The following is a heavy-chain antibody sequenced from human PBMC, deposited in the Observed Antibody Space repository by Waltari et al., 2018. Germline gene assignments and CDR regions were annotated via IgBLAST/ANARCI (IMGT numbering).Heavy chain of an antibody. Sequence: QVQLVESGGGVVQPGMSMRLSPAACEFRRGTYGMHWVRPAPGKGLEWVALIFFGGGDSFYADSVRGRFTISRDNSKNTLYLDINSLRLDDTAIYYCAKDAFGNTYLDHWGQGTLVTVSS. CDR2: IFFGGGDS. D-gene: IGHD3-10*01. CDR3: AKDAFGNTYLDH. CDR1: EFRRGTYG. J-gene: IGHJ4*02. V-gene: IGHV3-30*19.